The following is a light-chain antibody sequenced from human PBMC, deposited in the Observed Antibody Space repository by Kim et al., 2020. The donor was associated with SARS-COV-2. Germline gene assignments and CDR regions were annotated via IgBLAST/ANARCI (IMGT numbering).Light chain of an antibody. Sequence: EIVLTQSPATLSVSPGERTTLSCRASQSADSNLAWYQQKPGQAPRLLIYGASTRAAGIPARFSGSGSGTEFSLTISSLQSEDFAMYYCQQYPNWAYVFGQETEREIK. CDR2: GAS. CDR1: QSADSN. J-gene: IGKJ2*01. CDR3: QQYPNWAYV. V-gene: IGKV3-15*01.